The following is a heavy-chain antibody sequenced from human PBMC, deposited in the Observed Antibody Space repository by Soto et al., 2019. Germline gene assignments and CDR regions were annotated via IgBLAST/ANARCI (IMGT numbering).Heavy chain of an antibody. Sequence: PSETLSLTCTVSGGSIYRSGYCFFCIRQPPGRGLEWIGNIDYNGVTYSNPSLKSRVTISRDTSKNQFSLKLTSVTAADTALYYCGKVLVGATGHTDSDSWGPGTLVTVSS. CDR3: GKVLVGATGHTDSDS. J-gene: IGHJ4*02. V-gene: IGHV4-39*01. CDR1: GGSIYRSGYC. D-gene: IGHD2-15*01. CDR2: IDYNGVT.